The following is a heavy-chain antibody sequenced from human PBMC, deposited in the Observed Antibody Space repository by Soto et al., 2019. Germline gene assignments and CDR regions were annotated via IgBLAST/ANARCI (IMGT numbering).Heavy chain of an antibody. D-gene: IGHD6-19*01. J-gene: IGHJ6*02. CDR3: ARDGYSSGWYSVYYYYGMDV. CDR2: ISYDGSNK. Sequence: ESGGGVVQPGRSLRLSCAASGFTFSSYAMHWVRQAPGKGLEWVAVISYDGSNKYYADSVKGRFTISRDNSKNTLYLQMNSLRAEDTAVYYCARDGYSSGWYSVYYYYGMDVWGQGTTVTVSS. V-gene: IGHV3-30-3*01. CDR1: GFTFSSYA.